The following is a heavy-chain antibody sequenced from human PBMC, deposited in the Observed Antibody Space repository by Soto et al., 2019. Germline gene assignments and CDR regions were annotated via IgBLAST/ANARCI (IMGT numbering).Heavy chain of an antibody. CDR2: FDPEDGET. D-gene: IGHD2-2*01. V-gene: IGHV1-24*01. Sequence: ASVKVSCKVSGYTLTELSMHWVRQAPGKGLELMGGFDPEDGETIYAQKFQGRVTMTEDTSTDTAYMELSSLRSEDTAVYYCATTPFGPAAIYVYLDYWGQGTLVTVSS. CDR3: ATTPFGPAAIYVYLDY. J-gene: IGHJ4*02. CDR1: GYTLTELS.